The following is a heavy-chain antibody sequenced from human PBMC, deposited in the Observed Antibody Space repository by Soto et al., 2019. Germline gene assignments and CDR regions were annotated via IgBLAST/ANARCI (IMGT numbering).Heavy chain of an antibody. D-gene: IGHD2-15*01. Sequence: EVQLLESGGGLVQPGGALRLSCAASGFTFSSHAMRWFRQAPGQGLEWISSISAGSEGAYYADSVRGRFTISRDNSNNTLFLQMNSLRAEDTAVYYCARDLWWYLHWGQGTLVTVSS. CDR3: ARDLWWYLH. V-gene: IGHV3-23*01. J-gene: IGHJ4*02. CDR2: ISAGSEGA. CDR1: GFTFSSHA.